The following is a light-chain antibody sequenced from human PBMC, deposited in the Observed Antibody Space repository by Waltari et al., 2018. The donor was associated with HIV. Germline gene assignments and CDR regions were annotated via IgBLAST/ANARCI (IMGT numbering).Light chain of an antibody. J-gene: IGLJ1*01. CDR1: RSNIGTSY. Sequence: QSILTQPPPVSAAPGQRVTISCSGSRSNIGTSYASWYQQLPGTAPKLLIYDDSERPSAVPGRFSASKSDMSATLVITGLRTEDEADYYCGAWDSTLGAFVFGGGTYITVL. CDR3: GAWDSTLGAFV. V-gene: IGLV1-51*01. CDR2: DDS.